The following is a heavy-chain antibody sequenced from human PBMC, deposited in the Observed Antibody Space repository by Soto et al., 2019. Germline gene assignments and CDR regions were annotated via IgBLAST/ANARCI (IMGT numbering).Heavy chain of an antibody. J-gene: IGHJ4*02. Sequence: PGGSLRLSCAASGFSLSPYWMHRVRQVPGRGLEWVARLGSDGFGAAYADSVKGRFFISRDIARNTLSLQMNSLRADDTAVYYCARDLGGPDYWGRGTSVTVSS. D-gene: IGHD3-16*01. CDR3: ARDLGGPDY. CDR2: LGSDGFGA. V-gene: IGHV3-74*03. CDR1: GFSLSPYW.